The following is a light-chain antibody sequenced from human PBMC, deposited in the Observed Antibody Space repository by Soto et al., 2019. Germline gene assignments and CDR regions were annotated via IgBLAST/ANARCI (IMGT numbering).Light chain of an antibody. CDR3: TSFTTTLAFV. CDR1: NNDIGADKF. J-gene: IGLJ1*01. Sequence: QSALTQPASVSGSPGQSITITCTGSNNDIGADKFVSWYQQHPGEAPKLIIFDVSNRPSRVSHRFSGSKSGNTASLTISRLPPEDERDYYCTSFTTTLAFVFGTGTKLTVL. CDR2: DVS. V-gene: IGLV2-14*03.